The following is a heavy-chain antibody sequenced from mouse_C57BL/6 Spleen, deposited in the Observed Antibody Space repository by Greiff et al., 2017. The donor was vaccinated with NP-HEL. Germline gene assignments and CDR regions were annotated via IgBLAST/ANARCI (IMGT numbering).Heavy chain of an antibody. Sequence: QVQLQQPGAELVKPGASVKLSCKASGYTFTSYWMQWVKQRPGQGLEWIGEIDPSDSYTNYNQKFKGKATLTVDTSSSTAYMQLSSLTSEDSAVYYCARAYGSYWYFDVWGTGTTVTVSS. CDR3: ARAYGSYWYFDV. CDR2: IDPSDSYT. CDR1: GYTFTSYW. D-gene: IGHD2-10*02. V-gene: IGHV1-50*01. J-gene: IGHJ1*03.